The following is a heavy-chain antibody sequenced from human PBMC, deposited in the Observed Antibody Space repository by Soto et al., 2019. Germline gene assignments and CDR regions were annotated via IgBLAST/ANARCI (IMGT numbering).Heavy chain of an antibody. J-gene: IGHJ6*03. CDR3: ARGSPHLFYSNYPSRYYYYYYMDV. Sequence: QVQLQQWGAGLLKPSETLSLTCAVYGGSFSGYYWSWIRQPPGKGLEWIGEINHSGSTNYNPSLKSRVTISVDTSKNQVSLKLSSVNAEDTAVYYCARGSPHLFYSNYPSRYYYYYYMDVWGKGTTVTVSS. D-gene: IGHD4-4*01. V-gene: IGHV4-34*01. CDR1: GGSFSGYY. CDR2: INHSGST.